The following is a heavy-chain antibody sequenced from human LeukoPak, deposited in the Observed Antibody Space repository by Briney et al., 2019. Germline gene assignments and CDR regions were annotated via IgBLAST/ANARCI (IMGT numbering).Heavy chain of an antibody. CDR3: ARRGGNYYGWFDP. J-gene: IGHJ5*02. D-gene: IGHD1-26*01. V-gene: IGHV4-59*08. CDR2: IYYSGST. Sequence: PSETLSLTCTVSGDSISSDYWSWIRQPPGKGLEWVGYIYYSGSTNYNPSLKSRATTSLDTSRNQFSLKLSSVTAADTAVYFCARRGGNYYGWFDPWGQGTLVTVSS. CDR1: GDSISSDY.